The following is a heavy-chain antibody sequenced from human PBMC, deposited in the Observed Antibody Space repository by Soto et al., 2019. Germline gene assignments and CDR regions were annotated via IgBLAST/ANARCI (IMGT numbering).Heavy chain of an antibody. CDR1: GFTFSSYA. CDR2: ISGSGGST. V-gene: IGHV3-23*01. J-gene: IGHJ4*02. Sequence: GSLRLSCAASGFTFSSYAMSWVRPAPGKGLEWVSAISGSGGSTYYADSAKGRFTISRDNSKNTLYLQMNSLRAEDTAVYYCAKGPFMATITHFDYWGQGTLVTVSS. CDR3: AKGPFMATITHFDY. D-gene: IGHD5-12*01.